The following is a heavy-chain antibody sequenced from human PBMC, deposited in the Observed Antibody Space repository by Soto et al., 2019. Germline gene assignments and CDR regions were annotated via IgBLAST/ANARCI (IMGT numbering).Heavy chain of an antibody. CDR1: GFTFSSYG. CDR3: ARAELRFMVSWYYYYGMDV. CDR2: IWYDGSNK. V-gene: IGHV3-33*01. D-gene: IGHD3-3*01. Sequence: SLRLSCAASGFTFSSYGMHWVRQAPGKGLEWVAVIWYDGSNKYYADSVKGRFTISRDNSKNTLYLQMNSLRAEDTAVYYCARAELRFMVSWYYYYGMDVWGQGTTVTVSS. J-gene: IGHJ6*02.